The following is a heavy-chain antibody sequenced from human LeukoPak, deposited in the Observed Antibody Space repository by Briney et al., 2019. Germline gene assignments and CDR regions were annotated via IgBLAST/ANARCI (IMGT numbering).Heavy chain of an antibody. D-gene: IGHD5-18*01. CDR3: ASRGNNYGLGD. CDR2: ISGTGGST. Sequence: QPGGSLRLSCAASGLTFSSYAMSWVRQAPGKGLDWVSTISGTGGSTYYGDSVKGRFTISRDNSKNTLYLQMNSLRAEDTAVYFCASRGNNYGLGDWGQGTLVTVSS. V-gene: IGHV3-23*01. J-gene: IGHJ1*01. CDR1: GLTFSSYA.